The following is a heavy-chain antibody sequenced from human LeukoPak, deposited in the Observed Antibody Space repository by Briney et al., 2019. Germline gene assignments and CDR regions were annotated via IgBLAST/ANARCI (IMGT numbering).Heavy chain of an antibody. Sequence: PGGSLRLSCAASGFTFSNYWMHWVRQAPGKGLEWVANIKQDGSEKYYVDSVKGRFTISRDNAKNMVHLQMNSLRADDTAVYYCARDDTSSGYYEFGYWGQGTLVTVSS. V-gene: IGHV3-7*03. D-gene: IGHD6-19*01. CDR3: ARDDTSSGYYEFGY. J-gene: IGHJ4*02. CDR2: IKQDGSEK. CDR1: GFTFSNYW.